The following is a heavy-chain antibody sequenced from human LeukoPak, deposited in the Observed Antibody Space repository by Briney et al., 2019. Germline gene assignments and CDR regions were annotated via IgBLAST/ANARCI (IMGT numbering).Heavy chain of an antibody. CDR1: GGTFSSYA. Sequence: SVNLSCKASGGTFSSYAISWVRQAPGQGLEWMGGIIPIFGTANYAQKVHGRVTITADESTSTAYMELTSMRSEATAVYYCSRDLHSASGSPNWFLPWGQGTLVTVSS. D-gene: IGHD3-10*01. J-gene: IGHJ5*02. CDR3: SRDLHSASGSPNWFLP. CDR2: IIPIFGTA. V-gene: IGHV1-69*01.